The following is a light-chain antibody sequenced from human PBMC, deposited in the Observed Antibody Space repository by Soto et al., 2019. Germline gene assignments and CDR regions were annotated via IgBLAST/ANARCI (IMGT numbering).Light chain of an antibody. J-gene: IGLJ1*01. CDR3: SSYAGSSTYV. CDR2: EVS. CDR1: SSDVGGYDY. Sequence: QSALTQPPSASGSPGQSVTISCIGTSSDVGGYDYVSWYQQHPGKAPKLMIYEVSKRPSGVPDRFSGSKSGNTASLTVSGLQAEDEADYYCSSYAGSSTYVFGTGTKVTVL. V-gene: IGLV2-8*01.